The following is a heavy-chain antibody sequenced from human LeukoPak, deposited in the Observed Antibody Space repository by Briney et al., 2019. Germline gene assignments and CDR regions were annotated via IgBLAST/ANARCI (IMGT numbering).Heavy chain of an antibody. D-gene: IGHD2-21*02. CDR2: INTNTGNP. V-gene: IGHV7-4-1*02. CDR3: ARLPYCGGDCYPNWFDP. Sequence: ASVKVSCKASGYTFTSYAMNWVRQAPGQGLEWMGWINTNTGNPTYAQGFTGRFVFSLDTSVSTAYLQWSSLKASDTAMYYCARLPYCGGDCYPNWFDPWGQGTLVTVSS. J-gene: IGHJ5*02. CDR1: GYTFTSYA.